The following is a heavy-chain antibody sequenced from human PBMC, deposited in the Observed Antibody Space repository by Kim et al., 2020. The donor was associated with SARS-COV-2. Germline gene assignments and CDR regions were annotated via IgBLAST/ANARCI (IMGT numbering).Heavy chain of an antibody. D-gene: IGHD5-12*01. CDR3: AKSGQLDY. CDR2: IDGRGATT. Sequence: GGSLRLSCAASGFTFSNSPMSGVRQAPGKGLEWVSTIDGRGATTYYPGSVKGRFSISRDNSKNTLYLQMNNLRAEDTAVYFCAKSGQLDYWGQGTLVTVSS. V-gene: IGHV3-23*01. J-gene: IGHJ4*02. CDR1: GFTFSNSP.